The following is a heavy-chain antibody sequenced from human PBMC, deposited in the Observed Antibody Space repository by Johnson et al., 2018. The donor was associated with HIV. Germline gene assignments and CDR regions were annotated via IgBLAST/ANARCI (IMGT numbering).Heavy chain of an antibody. CDR2: INWNGGST. D-gene: IGHD3-10*01. CDR1: GFTFDDYG. J-gene: IGHJ3*02. Sequence: VQLVESGGGLVQPCRSLRLSCAASGFTFDDYGMSWVRQAPGKGLEWVSGINWNGGSTYYADSVKGRFTISRDNSQNTLYLQMNSLRAEDTAVYYCARLPSWRGAFDIWGQGTMVTVSS. CDR3: ARLPSWRGAFDI. V-gene: IGHV3-20*04.